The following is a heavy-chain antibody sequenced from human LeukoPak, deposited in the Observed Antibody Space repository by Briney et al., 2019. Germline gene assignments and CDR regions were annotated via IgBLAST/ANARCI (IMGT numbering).Heavy chain of an antibody. D-gene: IGHD1-26*01. J-gene: IGHJ4*02. CDR2: IYTSGST. CDR1: GGSISSYY. Sequence: SKTLSLTCTVSGGSISSYYWSWIRQPAGKGLEWIGRIYTSGSTNYNASLKSRVSMSVDTSKNQFSLKLSSVTAADTAVFYCARENSGSYREFDYWGQGTLVTVSS. V-gene: IGHV4-4*07. CDR3: ARENSGSYREFDY.